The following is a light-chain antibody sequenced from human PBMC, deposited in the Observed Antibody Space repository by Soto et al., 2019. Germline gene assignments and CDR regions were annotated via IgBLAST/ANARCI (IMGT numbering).Light chain of an antibody. CDR3: SSYTRSSTLVV. J-gene: IGLJ2*01. Sequence: QSVLTQSASVSGSPGQSITISCTGTSSDVGGYNFVSWYQQHPGKAPKLMIFEVNNRPSGVSTRFSGSKSGNTASLTISGLQAEDEADYYCSSYTRSSTLVVFGGGTKLTVL. CDR2: EVN. CDR1: SSDVGGYNF. V-gene: IGLV2-14*01.